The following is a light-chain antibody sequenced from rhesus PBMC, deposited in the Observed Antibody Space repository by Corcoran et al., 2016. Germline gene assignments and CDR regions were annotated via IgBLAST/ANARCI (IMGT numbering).Light chain of an antibody. J-gene: IGKJ2*01. CDR2: DAS. Sequence: DIQMTQSPSSLSASVGDRVTITCRASQGITNDLAWYQQKPGETPKLLLYDASSLQSGIPYRFSGSGSVTDFTLTISSLQSEDVATYYCQHYYSTPYSFGQGTKVEIK. CDR3: QHYYSTPYS. CDR1: QGITND. V-gene: IGKV1-80*01.